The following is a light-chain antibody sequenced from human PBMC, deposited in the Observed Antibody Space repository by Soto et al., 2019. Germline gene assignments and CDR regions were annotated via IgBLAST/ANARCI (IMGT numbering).Light chain of an antibody. V-gene: IGKV3-15*01. Sequence: EIVMTQSPATLFVSQGESATLSCRASESISRNLAWYQQKPGQAPRLLVYGASTRASGVADRFSGGGSGTDFTLTISSLQSEDFAIYHCQQYHHWPPAWTFGQGTKVDIK. J-gene: IGKJ1*01. CDR2: GAS. CDR1: ESISRN. CDR3: QQYHHWPPAWT.